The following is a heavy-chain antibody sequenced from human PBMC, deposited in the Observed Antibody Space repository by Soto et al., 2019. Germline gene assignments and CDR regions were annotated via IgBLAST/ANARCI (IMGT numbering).Heavy chain of an antibody. CDR2: IYYSGST. Sequence: KPSETLSLTCTVSGGSISSGDYYWGWIRQPPGKGREWSGYIYYSGSTYYNPSLKSRVTISVATSKNQFSLKLSSVTAADTAVYYCARVVYNPTYYDFWSGYPDNWFDPWGQGTLVTVSS. V-gene: IGHV4-30-4*01. J-gene: IGHJ5*02. CDR3: ARVVYNPTYYDFWSGYPDNWFDP. D-gene: IGHD3-3*01. CDR1: GGSISSGDYY.